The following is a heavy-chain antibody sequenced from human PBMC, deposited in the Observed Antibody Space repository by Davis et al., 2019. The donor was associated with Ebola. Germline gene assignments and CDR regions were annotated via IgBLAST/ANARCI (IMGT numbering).Heavy chain of an antibody. D-gene: IGHD1-26*01. CDR3: ARGPGSSSYYYGMDV. CDR1: GGSISSYY. Sequence: SETLSLTCTVSGGSISSYYWSWIRQPPGKGLEWIGEINHSGSTNYNPSLKSRVTISVDTSKNQFSLKLSSVTAADTAVYYCARGPGSSSYYYGMDVWGQGTTVTVSS. CDR2: INHSGST. J-gene: IGHJ6*02. V-gene: IGHV4-34*01.